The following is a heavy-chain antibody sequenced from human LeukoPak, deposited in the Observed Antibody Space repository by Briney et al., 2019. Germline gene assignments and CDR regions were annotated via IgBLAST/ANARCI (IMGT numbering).Heavy chain of an antibody. Sequence: GGSLRLSCAASGFTFSSYAMSWVRQAPGKGLEWVSAISGSGGSTYYADSVKGRFTISRDNSKSTLYLQMNSLRAEDTAVYYCAKDERVLYGSGSYFDYWGQGTLVTVSS. V-gene: IGHV3-23*01. J-gene: IGHJ4*02. D-gene: IGHD3-10*01. CDR2: ISGSGGST. CDR1: GFTFSSYA. CDR3: AKDERVLYGSGSYFDY.